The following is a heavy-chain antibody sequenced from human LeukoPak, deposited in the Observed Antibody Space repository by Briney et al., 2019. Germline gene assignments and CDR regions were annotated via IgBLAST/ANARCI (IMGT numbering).Heavy chain of an antibody. J-gene: IGHJ6*03. V-gene: IGHV3-21*01. Sequence: GGSLRLSCAASGFTFSSYEMNWVRQAPGKGLEWVSSISGSSSYIYYADSVKGRFTISRHNAKNSQYLQMNSLRAEDTAVYYCAKDGSIPWGYYMDVWGKGTTVTISS. CDR2: ISGSSSYI. CDR1: GFTFSSYE. D-gene: IGHD2-2*02. CDR3: AKDGSIPWGYYMDV.